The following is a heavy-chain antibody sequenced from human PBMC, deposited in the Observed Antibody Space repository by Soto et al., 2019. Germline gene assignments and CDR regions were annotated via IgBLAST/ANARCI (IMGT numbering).Heavy chain of an antibody. CDR2: VNPSGGHT. CDR1: GDTFTDYY. J-gene: IGHJ4*02. V-gene: IGHV1-46*01. CDR3: ARGGPVVVVTAALDY. Sequence: QVQLMQSGAEVKKPGASVKVSCKASGDTFTDYYIHWVRQAPGQGLEWMGTVNPSGGHTTYAQHFLGRVTMTRDTSTSTRYMELTSLISEDTAVYYWARGGPVVVVTAALDYWGQGTLVTVSS. D-gene: IGHD2-21*02.